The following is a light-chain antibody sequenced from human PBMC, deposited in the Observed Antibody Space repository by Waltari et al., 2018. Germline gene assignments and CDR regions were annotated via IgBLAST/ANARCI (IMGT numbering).Light chain of an antibody. J-gene: IGKJ2*01. Sequence: DIQMTQSPSSLSASVGDRVTITFRASQSISSYLNWYQQKPGKDPKQLIYAESSLQSGVTSRFSGSGSGTDFTLTISSQQTEEVETYYGQQRYSTPYTFGQGTKLEIK. V-gene: IGKV1-39*01. CDR1: QSISSY. CDR2: AES. CDR3: QQRYSTPYT.